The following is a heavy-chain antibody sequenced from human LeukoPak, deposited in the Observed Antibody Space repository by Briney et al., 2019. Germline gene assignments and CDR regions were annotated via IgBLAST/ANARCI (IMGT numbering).Heavy chain of an antibody. CDR1: GYSISSGYY. J-gene: IGHJ4*02. CDR3: ARLLREWLNFDY. CDR2: IYHSGST. Sequence: SETLSLTCAVSGYSISSGYYWGWIRQPPGKGLEWIGSIYHSGSTYYNPSLKSRVTISADTSKNQFSLKLSSVTAADTAVYYCARLLREWLNFDYWGQGTLVTVSS. D-gene: IGHD3-3*01. V-gene: IGHV4-38-2*01.